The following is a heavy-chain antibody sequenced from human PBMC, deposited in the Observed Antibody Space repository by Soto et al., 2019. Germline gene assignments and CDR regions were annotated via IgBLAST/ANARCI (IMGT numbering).Heavy chain of an antibody. CDR2: ISSSGAFT. D-gene: IGHD3-10*01. V-gene: IGHV3-23*01. CDR1: GFTFSSND. CDR3: AKHQFSMVRGISPFDY. J-gene: IGHJ4*02. Sequence: EVQLLESGGGLVQPGGALRLSCAASGFTFSSNDMTWVRQAPGKGLEWVSTISSSGAFTYHADSVKGRFTISRDSSKNTVYLRMNSLRAEDTAVYYCAKHQFSMVRGISPFDYWGQGTLVTVSS.